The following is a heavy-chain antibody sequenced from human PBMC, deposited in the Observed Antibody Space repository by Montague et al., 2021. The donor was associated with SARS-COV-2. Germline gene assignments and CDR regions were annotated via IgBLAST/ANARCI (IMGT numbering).Heavy chain of an antibody. D-gene: IGHD6-6*01. Sequence: SETLSLTCTVSGGSISSSSYYWGWIRQSPGKGLEWIGSIYYSGSTYYNPSLKSRVTISVDTSKNQFSLKLSSVTAADTAVYYCARDLNEYSSSGGFDYWGQGTLVTVSS. CDR2: IYYSGST. CDR3: ARDLNEYSSSGGFDY. J-gene: IGHJ4*02. CDR1: GGSISSSSYY. V-gene: IGHV4-39*07.